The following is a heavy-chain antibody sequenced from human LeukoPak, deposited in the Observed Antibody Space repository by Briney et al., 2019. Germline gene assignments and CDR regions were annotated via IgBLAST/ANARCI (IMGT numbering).Heavy chain of an antibody. CDR3: ARLSGYSGYGHFDY. D-gene: IGHD5-12*01. V-gene: IGHV1-69*13. J-gene: IGHJ4*02. Sequence: SVKVSCKASGGTFSTYGIGWVRQAPGQGLEWMGGIIPIFGTANYAQKFQGRVTITADESTSTAYMELSSLRSEDTAVYYCARLSGYSGYGHFDYWGQGTLVTVSS. CDR2: IIPIFGTA. CDR1: GGTFSTYG.